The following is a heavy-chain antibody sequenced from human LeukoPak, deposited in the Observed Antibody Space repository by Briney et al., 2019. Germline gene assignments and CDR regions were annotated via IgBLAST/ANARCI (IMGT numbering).Heavy chain of an antibody. CDR1: GYTFTSYY. V-gene: IGHV1-46*01. Sequence: ASVKVSCKESGYTFTSYYMHWVRQAPGQGLEWMGIINPSGGSTSYAQKFQGRVTMTRDTSTSTVYMELSSLRSEDTAVYYCARGYCSSTSCYDWFDPWGQGTLVTVSS. D-gene: IGHD2-2*01. J-gene: IGHJ5*02. CDR3: ARGYCSSTSCYDWFDP. CDR2: INPSGGST.